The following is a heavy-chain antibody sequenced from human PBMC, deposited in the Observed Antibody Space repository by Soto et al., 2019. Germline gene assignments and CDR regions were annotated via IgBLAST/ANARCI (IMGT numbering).Heavy chain of an antibody. CDR1: GGSISSGNYY. J-gene: IGHJ4*02. CDR3: ATMGTPATGLFFFDY. CDR2: ISYSGST. V-gene: IGHV4-30-4*01. D-gene: IGHD2-15*01. Sequence: QVQLQESGPGLVKPSQTLSLTCTVSGGSISSGNYYWSWIRQPSGKGLEWIGFISYSGSTYYSTSLKIRVTISVDTSKSQFSLNLSFVTAADTSVYYCATMGTPATGLFFFDYWGQGSLVTVSS.